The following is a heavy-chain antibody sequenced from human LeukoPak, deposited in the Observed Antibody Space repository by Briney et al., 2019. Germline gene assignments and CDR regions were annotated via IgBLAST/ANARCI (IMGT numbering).Heavy chain of an antibody. Sequence: GGSLRLSGAASGFTLSSYIVSWGRQAPGKGLQWGLAISAGGTAIDYADSVRGGFTISRDDSTNMVYLQMNSLRAEATATYYCAPGGYTAYTGLFDMWGQGTMVTVSS. D-gene: IGHD1-1*01. CDR2: ISAGGTAI. CDR3: APGGYTAYTGLFDM. J-gene: IGHJ3*02. V-gene: IGHV3-23*01. CDR1: GFTLSSYI.